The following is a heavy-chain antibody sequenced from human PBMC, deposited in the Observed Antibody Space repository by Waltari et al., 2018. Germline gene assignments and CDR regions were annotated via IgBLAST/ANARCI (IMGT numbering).Heavy chain of an antibody. V-gene: IGHV3-23*01. Sequence: EVQLLESGVGLVQPGGSLSPSCVASGFPLGDQEVRWVRRAPGKGGAWFSGITRADDSTYYAHAVKGRFTISRDNPMNMVYLQMNSLSAEDTAVYYCARELGGTRHYWGQGTLVTVSS. CDR3: ARELGGTRHY. CDR1: GFPLGDQE. CDR2: ITRADDST. J-gene: IGHJ4*02.